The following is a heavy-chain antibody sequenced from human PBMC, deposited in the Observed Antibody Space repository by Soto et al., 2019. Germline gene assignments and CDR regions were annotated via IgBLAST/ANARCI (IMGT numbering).Heavy chain of an antibody. Sequence: SGPPLVNPTHTLTLTCTFSGFSLKSSGVGVGWIRQPPGKALEWLALIYWNDDKRYSPSLKSRLTITKDTSKNQVVLTMTNMDPVDTATYYCAHASRITIFGVVIIQFDYWGQGTLVTVSS. CDR1: GFSLKSSGVG. D-gene: IGHD3-3*01. J-gene: IGHJ4*02. CDR2: IYWNDDK. CDR3: AHASRITIFGVVIIQFDY. V-gene: IGHV2-5*01.